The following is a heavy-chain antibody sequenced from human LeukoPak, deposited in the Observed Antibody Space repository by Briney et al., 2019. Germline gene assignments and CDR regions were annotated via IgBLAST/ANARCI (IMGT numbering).Heavy chain of an antibody. D-gene: IGHD3-10*01. V-gene: IGHV4-34*01. CDR2: INHSGST. J-gene: IGHJ5*02. Sequence: PSETLSLTCAVYGESFSGYYWSWIRQPPGKGLEWIGEINHSGSTNYNPPLKSRVTISVDTSKNQFSLKLNSVTAADTAVYYCARGVSMVRGVVYHNWFDPWGQGNLVTVSS. CDR1: GESFSGYY. CDR3: ARGVSMVRGVVYHNWFDP.